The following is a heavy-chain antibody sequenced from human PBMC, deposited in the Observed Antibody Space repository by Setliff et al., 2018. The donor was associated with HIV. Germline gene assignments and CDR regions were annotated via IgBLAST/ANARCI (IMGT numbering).Heavy chain of an antibody. J-gene: IGHJ4*02. D-gene: IGHD3-22*01. V-gene: IGHV4-4*02. CDR1: GGSISSSNW. CDR3: ARFHFYHYDDEYYGYYFDY. Sequence: SETLSLTCAVSGGSISSSNWWNWVRQPPGKGLEWIGQIYHSGSTNYNPSLKSRVTISVDKSKKQFSLKLSSVTAADTAVYYCARFHFYHYDDEYYGYYFDYWGQGTLVTVSS. CDR2: IYHSGST.